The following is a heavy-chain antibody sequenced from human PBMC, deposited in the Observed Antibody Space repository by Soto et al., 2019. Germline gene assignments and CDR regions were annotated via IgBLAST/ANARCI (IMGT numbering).Heavy chain of an antibody. Sequence: EVQLVESGGGLVQPGGSLRLSCAASGFIVSSVFMTWVRQAPGKGLEWVSTISDGGNTYYANSVKGRFTISRDISRNTLYLQMNSLRAEDTAVYHCAKDTVGGAYYLWHGGPGTLVRVSS. CDR2: ISDGGNT. V-gene: IGHV3-66*01. D-gene: IGHD3-10*01. CDR3: AKDTVGGAYYLWH. CDR1: GFIVSSVF. J-gene: IGHJ4*02.